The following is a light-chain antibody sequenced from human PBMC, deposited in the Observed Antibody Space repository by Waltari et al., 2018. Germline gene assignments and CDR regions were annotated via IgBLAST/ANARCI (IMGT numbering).Light chain of an antibody. Sequence: EIVMTQSPATLSVSPGERATLSCRASQSVSSNLAWYQQKPGQAPRLLIYGASTRATGIPAMFSGSRSGTEFTLTISSVQSADFAVYYCQQFNDWQGTFGQGTKVEFK. J-gene: IGKJ1*01. CDR1: QSVSSN. V-gene: IGKV3-15*01. CDR3: QQFNDWQGT. CDR2: GAS.